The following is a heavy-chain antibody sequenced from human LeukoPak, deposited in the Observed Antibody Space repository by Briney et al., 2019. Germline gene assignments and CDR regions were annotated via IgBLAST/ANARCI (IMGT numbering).Heavy chain of an antibody. Sequence: ASVNESCKASGYTFTSYGISWVRQAPGQGLEWMGWISAYYGNTNYAQKLQGRVTMTTDTSTSTAYMELRSLRSDDTAVYYCARRPRGTVVTHSFDYWGQGTLVTVSS. CDR3: ARRPRGTVVTHSFDY. D-gene: IGHD4-23*01. CDR2: ISAYYGNT. V-gene: IGHV1-18*01. J-gene: IGHJ4*02. CDR1: GYTFTSYG.